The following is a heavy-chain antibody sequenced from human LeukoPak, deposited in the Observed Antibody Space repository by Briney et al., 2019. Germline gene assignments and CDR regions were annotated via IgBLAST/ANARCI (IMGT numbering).Heavy chain of an antibody. D-gene: IGHD3-22*01. V-gene: IGHV1-2*02. CDR3: ARGGPDYNDSSGPFDY. Sequence: GASVKVSCKASGYTFTGYYIHWVRQAPGQGLEWMGWINPNSGGTNYAQKFQGRVTMTRDTSISTAYMELSRLRSDDTAVYYCARGGPDYNDSSGPFDYWGQGTLVTVSS. CDR2: INPNSGGT. J-gene: IGHJ4*02. CDR1: GYTFTGYY.